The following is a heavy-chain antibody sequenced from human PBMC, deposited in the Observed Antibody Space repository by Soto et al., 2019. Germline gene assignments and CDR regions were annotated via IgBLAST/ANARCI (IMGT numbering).Heavy chain of an antibody. J-gene: IGHJ5*02. Sequence: PSETLSLTCTVSGGSISTRSSYWGWIRQPPGKGLEWIGSIYYIGNTNYNPSLKSRVTISVDTSKNHFSLKLNSVTAADTAVYYCARGLGYCSGGSCYNWFDPWGQGTLVTVSS. D-gene: IGHD2-15*01. CDR2: IYYIGNT. CDR3: ARGLGYCSGGSCYNWFDP. CDR1: GGSISTRSSY. V-gene: IGHV4-39*07.